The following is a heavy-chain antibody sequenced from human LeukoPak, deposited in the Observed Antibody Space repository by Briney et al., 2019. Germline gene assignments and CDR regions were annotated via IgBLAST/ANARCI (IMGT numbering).Heavy chain of an antibody. CDR2: INPNSGGT. D-gene: IGHD1-14*01. J-gene: IGHJ4*02. CDR3: AEASSGWNHESY. V-gene: IGHV1-2*02. Sequence: ASVKVSCKASGYTFTGYYMHWVRQAPGQGLEWMGWINPNSGGTNYAQKFQGRVTMTRDTSINTAYMELSRLRSDDTAVYYCAEASSGWNHESYWSQGTLVTVSS. CDR1: GYTFTGYY.